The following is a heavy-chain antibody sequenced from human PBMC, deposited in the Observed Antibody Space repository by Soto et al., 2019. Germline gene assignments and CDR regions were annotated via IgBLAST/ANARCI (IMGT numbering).Heavy chain of an antibody. J-gene: IGHJ4*02. Sequence: GGSLRLSCAASGFTFSSYGMHWVRQAPGKGLEWVAVISYDGSNKYYADSVKGRFTISRDNSKNTLYLQMNSLRAEDTAVYYCAKGRMVRGVIMYFDYWGQGTLVTVS. CDR1: GFTFSSYG. CDR2: ISYDGSNK. D-gene: IGHD3-10*01. V-gene: IGHV3-30*18. CDR3: AKGRMVRGVIMYFDY.